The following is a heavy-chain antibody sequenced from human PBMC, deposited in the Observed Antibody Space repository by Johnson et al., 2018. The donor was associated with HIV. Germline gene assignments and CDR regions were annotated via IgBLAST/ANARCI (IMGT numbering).Heavy chain of an antibody. J-gene: IGHJ3*02. CDR3: ARARLLWFRELWPHDAFDI. D-gene: IGHD3-10*01. CDR2: ISYDGSNI. V-gene: IGHV3-30-3*01. Sequence: QMQLVESGGGVVQPGRSLRLSCAASGFTLSDSALHWVRQAPGKGLEWVAVISYDGSNILYADSVKGRFTISRDNSKNTLYLQMNSLRAEDTAVYYCARARLLWFRELWPHDAFDIWGQGTMVTVSS. CDR1: GFTLSDSA.